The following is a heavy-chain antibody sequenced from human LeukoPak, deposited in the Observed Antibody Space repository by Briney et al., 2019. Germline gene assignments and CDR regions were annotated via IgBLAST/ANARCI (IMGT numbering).Heavy chain of an antibody. CDR1: GFTFSSYA. V-gene: IGHV4-39*01. CDR3: ASESYGDYEFRNYYGMDV. D-gene: IGHD4-17*01. CDR2: IYYSGST. Sequence: PGGSLRLSCAASGFTFSSYAMSWVRQAPGKGLEWIGSIYYSGSTYYNPSLKSRVTISVDTSKNQFSLKLSSVTAADTAVYYCASESYGDYEFRNYYGMDVWGQGTTVTVSS. J-gene: IGHJ6*02.